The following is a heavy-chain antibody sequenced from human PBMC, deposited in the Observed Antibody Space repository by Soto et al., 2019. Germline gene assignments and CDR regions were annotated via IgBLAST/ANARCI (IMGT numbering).Heavy chain of an antibody. D-gene: IGHD3-22*01. CDR1: GFTFSSYG. CDR2: ISYDGSNK. Sequence: GGSLRLSCAASGFTFSSYGMHWVRQAPGKGLEWVAVISYDGSNKYYADSVKGRFTISRDNSKNTLYLQMNSPRAEDTAVYYCAKAITYYYDSSGRPFDYWGQGTLVTVSS. CDR3: AKAITYYYDSSGRPFDY. J-gene: IGHJ4*02. V-gene: IGHV3-30*18.